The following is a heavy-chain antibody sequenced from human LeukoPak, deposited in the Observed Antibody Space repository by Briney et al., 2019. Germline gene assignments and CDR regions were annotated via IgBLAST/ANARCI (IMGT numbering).Heavy chain of an antibody. CDR3: ARGRLGGYFFDY. V-gene: IGHV3-7*01. D-gene: IGHD3-16*01. CDR1: GFTFSTYW. J-gene: IGHJ4*02. CDR2: IKQDGSEK. Sequence: GGSLRLSCAASGFTFSTYWMSWVRQAPGKGLEWVANIKQDGSEKYYVDSVKGRFTISRDNAKDSFYLQINSLRAEDTAVYYCARGRLGGYFFDYWGQGTLVTVSS.